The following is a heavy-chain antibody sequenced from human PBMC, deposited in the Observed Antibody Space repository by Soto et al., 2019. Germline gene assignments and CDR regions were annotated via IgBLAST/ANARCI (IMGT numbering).Heavy chain of an antibody. J-gene: IGHJ4*02. CDR2: MNPNSGNT. V-gene: IGHV1-8*01. D-gene: IGHD1-26*01. CDR3: AGEKVGTMGIDF. CDR1: GYTFTGYD. Sequence: QAQLVQSGAEVKKPGASVKVSCKASGYTFTGYDINWVRQATGQGLEWMGWMNPNSGNTGYAQNFQGRVTMTRDNSITTAYMELTSLRDDDSAMYYCAGEKVGTMGIDFWGQGTLVTVSS.